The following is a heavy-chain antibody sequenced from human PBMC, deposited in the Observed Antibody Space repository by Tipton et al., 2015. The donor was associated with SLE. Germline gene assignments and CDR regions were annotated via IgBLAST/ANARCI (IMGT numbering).Heavy chain of an antibody. CDR2: INPSGGST. CDR3: AREGVVIRPLYYFDY. V-gene: IGHV1-46*01. D-gene: IGHD3-22*01. Sequence: QSGAEVKKPGASVKVSCKASGYTFTSYYMHWVRQAPGQGLEWMGIINPSGGSTSYAQKFQGRVTMTRDTSTSTVYMELSSLRSEDTAVYYWAREGVVIRPLYYFDYWGQGTLVTVSS. CDR1: GYTFTSYY. J-gene: IGHJ4*02.